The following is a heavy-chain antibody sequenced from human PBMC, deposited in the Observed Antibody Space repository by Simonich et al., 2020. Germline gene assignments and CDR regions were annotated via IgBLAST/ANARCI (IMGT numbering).Heavy chain of an antibody. Sequence: QVQLVQSGAEVKKPGASVKVSCKASGYTFTGYYMHGVRQAPGQGLEWMGWNNPNSGGTNYAQKFQGRVTMTRDTAISTAYMELSRLRSDDTAVYYCARELGGARQNAFDIWGQGTMVTVSS. V-gene: IGHV1-2*02. D-gene: IGHD1-26*01. J-gene: IGHJ3*02. CDR1: GYTFTGYY. CDR2: NNPNSGGT. CDR3: ARELGGARQNAFDI.